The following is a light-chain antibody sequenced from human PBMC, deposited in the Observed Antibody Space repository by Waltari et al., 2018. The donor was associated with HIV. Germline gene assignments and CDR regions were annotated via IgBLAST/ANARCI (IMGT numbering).Light chain of an antibody. CDR2: EVT. V-gene: IGLV2-14*03. CDR3: SSYANTNSVI. CDR1: TSDVGSYNF. J-gene: IGLJ2*01. Sequence: QSALTQPASVSGSPGQSIPISCSGTTSDVGSYNFVSWYQKHPGKAPKPMIHEVTNRASGAATRFSGSKSGKTAYLTISGLQTEDDADYYCSSYANTNSVIFGGGTKLTVL.